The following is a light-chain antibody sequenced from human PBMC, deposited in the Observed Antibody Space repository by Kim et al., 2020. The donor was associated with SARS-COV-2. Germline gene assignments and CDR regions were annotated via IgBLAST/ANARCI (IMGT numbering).Light chain of an antibody. J-gene: IGKJ2*01. Sequence: DIVLTQSPDTLSMSPGERATLSCRASQSVANNFLAWYRHNPGQAPRLLLYAASRRANGIPDRFSGSGSGTDFTLTISRLEPEDFAVYYCLRYGTSPCTFGQGTKLEI. CDR1: QSVANNF. CDR3: LRYGTSPCT. CDR2: AAS. V-gene: IGKV3-20*01.